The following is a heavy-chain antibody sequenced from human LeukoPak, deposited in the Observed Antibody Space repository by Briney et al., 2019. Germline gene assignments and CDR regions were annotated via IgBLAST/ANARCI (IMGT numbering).Heavy chain of an antibody. Sequence: SETLSLTCTVSGGSISGYYGSWIRQPPGKKLKWIGYIYCSRTSKYHPPHKSRVTIAVDTTKNQFSLKLSSVTAADTALYYCARHRNAYSPDAFDIWGQGTLITVSS. V-gene: IGHV4-59*08. CDR1: GGSISGYY. CDR2: IYCSRTS. D-gene: IGHD5-24*01. J-gene: IGHJ3*02. CDR3: ARHRNAYSPDAFDI.